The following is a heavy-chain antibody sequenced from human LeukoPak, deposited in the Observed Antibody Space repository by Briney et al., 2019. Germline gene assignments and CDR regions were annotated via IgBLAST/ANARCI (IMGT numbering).Heavy chain of an antibody. Sequence: GGSLRLSCAASGFTLSDYYMDWVRQAPGQGLEWVGRTRSKDNSYFTEYAASVKGRFTISRDESRSSLFLQMNSLKTEDTAVYYCARGGVGFRDPIYFDFWGQGTLVTVSS. V-gene: IGHV3-72*01. J-gene: IGHJ4*02. CDR2: TRSKDNSYFT. CDR3: ARGGVGFRDPIYFDF. D-gene: IGHD3-10*01. CDR1: GFTLSDYY.